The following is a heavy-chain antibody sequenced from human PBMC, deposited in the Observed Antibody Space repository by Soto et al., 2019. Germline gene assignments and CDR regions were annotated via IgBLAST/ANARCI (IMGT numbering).Heavy chain of an antibody. CDR1: GFTFSSYA. Sequence: GGSLRLSCAASGFTFSSYAMSWVRQAPGKGLEWVSAISGSGGSTYYADSVKGRFTISRDNSKNTLYLQMNSLRAEDTAVYYCAKMRREDGYNYGSPLGSLFDYWGQGTLVTVSS. CDR2: ISGSGGST. D-gene: IGHD5-12*01. J-gene: IGHJ4*02. V-gene: IGHV3-23*01. CDR3: AKMRREDGYNYGSPLGSLFDY.